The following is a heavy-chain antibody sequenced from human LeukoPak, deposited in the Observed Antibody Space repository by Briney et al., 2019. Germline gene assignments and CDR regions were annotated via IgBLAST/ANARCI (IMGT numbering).Heavy chain of an antibody. CDR2: IYHSGST. CDR3: ARDPSGYDY. V-gene: IGHV4-38-2*02. D-gene: IGHD1-1*01. Sequence: PSETLSLTCTVSGYSISSGYYWGWIRQSPGKGLEWIGSIYHSGSTYYNPSLKSRVTISVDTSKNQFSLKLSSVTAADTAVYYCARDPSGYDYWGQGTLVTVSS. J-gene: IGHJ4*02. CDR1: GYSISSGYY.